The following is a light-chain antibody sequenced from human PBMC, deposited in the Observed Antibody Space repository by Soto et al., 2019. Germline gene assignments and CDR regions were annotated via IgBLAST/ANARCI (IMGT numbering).Light chain of an antibody. CDR3: CSYAGSSTWV. V-gene: IGLV2-23*02. CDR1: SSDVGNYNL. J-gene: IGLJ3*02. Sequence: QSALTQPASVSGSPGQSITISCTGTSSDVGNYNLVSWYQQHPGKAPKLMVYEVSKRPSGVSNRFSGSKSGNTASLTISGLQAEDGADYYCCSYAGSSTWVFGEGTKLTVL. CDR2: EVS.